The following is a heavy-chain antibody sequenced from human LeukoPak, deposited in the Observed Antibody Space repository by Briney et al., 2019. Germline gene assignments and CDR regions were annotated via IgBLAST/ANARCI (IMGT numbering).Heavy chain of an antibody. Sequence: SVKVSCKASGYTFTSYAISWVRQAPGQGLEWMGGIIPIFGTANYAQKFQGRVTITADESTSTAYMELSSLRSEDTAVYYCARGPVQYYYYYMDVWGKGTTVTISS. V-gene: IGHV1-69*13. CDR1: GYTFTSYA. J-gene: IGHJ6*03. CDR2: IIPIFGTA. CDR3: ARGPVQYYYYYMDV.